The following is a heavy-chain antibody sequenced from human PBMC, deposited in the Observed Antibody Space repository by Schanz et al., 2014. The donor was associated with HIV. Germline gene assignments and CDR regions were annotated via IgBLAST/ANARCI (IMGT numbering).Heavy chain of an antibody. CDR3: ARTDHLASAGMDYYYGMDV. Sequence: EVQLVESGGGLVQPGGSLRLSCAASGFTFSRYWMNWVRQAPGKGLEWVANIKQDGSEKHYVDSVKGRFTISRDNSKNTLYLQMNRLRAEDTAVYYCARTDHLASAGMDYYYGMDVWGRGTTVTVSS. V-gene: IGHV3-7*01. CDR1: GFTFSRYW. J-gene: IGHJ6*02. CDR2: IKQDGSEK. D-gene: IGHD6-13*01.